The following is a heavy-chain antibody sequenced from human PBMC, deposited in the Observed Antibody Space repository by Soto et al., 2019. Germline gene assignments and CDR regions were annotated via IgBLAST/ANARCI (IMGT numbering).Heavy chain of an antibody. J-gene: IGHJ4*02. Sequence: QVQLVQSGAEVKRPGASVTVSCKASGYTFTSYYIHWVRQAPGQGLEWMGWINPTTGGTNYAPKFQGRVTMTRDTSITTAYMELSRLRSDDTAVYYCARNYYDSSDRDYLDYWGQGTPVTVSS. CDR3: ARNYYDSSDRDYLDY. CDR2: INPTTGGT. D-gene: IGHD3-22*01. V-gene: IGHV1-2*02. CDR1: GYTFTSYY.